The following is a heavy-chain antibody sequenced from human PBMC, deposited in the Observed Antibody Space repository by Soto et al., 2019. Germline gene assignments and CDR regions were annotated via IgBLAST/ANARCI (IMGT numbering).Heavy chain of an antibody. D-gene: IGHD5-18*01. CDR2: ISWNSGSI. Sequence: SGGSLRLSCAASGFTFDDYAMHWVRQAPGKGLEWVSGISWNSGSIGYADSVKGRFTISRDNAKNSLYLQMNSLRAEDTALYYCAKGSTGIRGYSYGVSGWSQYFQHWGQGTLVTVS. CDR3: AKGSTGIRGYSYGVSGWSQYFQH. CDR1: GFTFDDYA. V-gene: IGHV3-9*01. J-gene: IGHJ1*01.